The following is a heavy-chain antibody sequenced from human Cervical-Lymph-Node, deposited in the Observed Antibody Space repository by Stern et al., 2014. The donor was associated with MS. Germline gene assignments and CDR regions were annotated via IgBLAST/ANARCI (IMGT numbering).Heavy chain of an antibody. J-gene: IGHJ4*02. CDR2: ITNFGST. D-gene: IGHD1-1*01. V-gene: IGHV3-53*01. CDR3: ARDTSSPERSDW. CDR1: GFTVSRDY. Sequence: EVQLVESGGGVIQPGGSLRLSCTASGFTVSRDYMTWVRQAPGKGLEWVSLITNFGSTLQTDAVKGRFTISRDDSKNTVYLHMTSLRAEDTAMYYCARDTSSPERSDWWGQGTLVTVSS.